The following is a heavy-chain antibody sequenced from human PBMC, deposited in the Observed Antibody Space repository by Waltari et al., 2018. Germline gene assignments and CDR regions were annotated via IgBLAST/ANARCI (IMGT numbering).Heavy chain of an antibody. CDR3: ARHVEQQPFGPTPNNYYMDV. CDR2: IYPGDADN. Sequence: EVQLVQSGAEVKKPGESLKISCKGSGYSFTSYWIGWVRQMPGKGLEWMGIIYPGDADNRYSPSFHGQVTISADKPTSTAYRQWSSLKASDTAMYYCARHVEQQPFGPTPNNYYMDVWGKGTTVTVSS. J-gene: IGHJ6*03. D-gene: IGHD6-13*01. V-gene: IGHV5-51*01. CDR1: GYSFTSYW.